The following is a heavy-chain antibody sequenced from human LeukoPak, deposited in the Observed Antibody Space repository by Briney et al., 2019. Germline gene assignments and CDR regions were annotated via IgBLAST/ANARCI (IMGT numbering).Heavy chain of an antibody. V-gene: IGHV1-69*05. CDR2: IIPIFGTA. D-gene: IGHD1-26*01. Sequence: GASVKVSCKASGGTFSSYAISWVRQAPGQGLEWMGGIIPIFGTANYAQKFQGRVTITTDESTSTAYMELSSLRSEDTAVYYCARWEVGATKFTNSFDYWGQGTLVTVSS. CDR1: GGTFSSYA. J-gene: IGHJ4*02. CDR3: ARWEVGATKFTNSFDY.